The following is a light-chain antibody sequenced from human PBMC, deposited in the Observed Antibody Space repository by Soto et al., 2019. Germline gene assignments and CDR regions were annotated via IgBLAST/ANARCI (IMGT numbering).Light chain of an antibody. J-gene: IGKJ2*01. CDR2: GAS. Sequence: ELVLTQSPGTLSLSPGDRATLSCRASQSVGSTYLAWYQQRPGQAPRLLIYGASSRATGIPDRFSGSGSGTDFTLTISRLEPEDFALYYCQHYGGSPPYTFGQGTELQIK. V-gene: IGKV3-20*01. CDR3: QHYGGSPPYT. CDR1: QSVGSTY.